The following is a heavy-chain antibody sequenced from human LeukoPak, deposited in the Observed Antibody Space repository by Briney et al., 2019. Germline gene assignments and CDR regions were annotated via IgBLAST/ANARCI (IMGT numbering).Heavy chain of an antibody. Sequence: ASLKVSCKASGYTFTSYDINWVRQATGQGLEWMGWMNPNSGNTGYAQKFQGRVTMTRNTSISTAYMELSSLRSEDTAVYYCARPKPYYYGSGSYYSPFDPWGQGTLVTVSS. J-gene: IGHJ5*02. D-gene: IGHD3-10*01. CDR3: ARPKPYYYGSGSYYSPFDP. CDR2: MNPNSGNT. V-gene: IGHV1-8*01. CDR1: GYTFTSYD.